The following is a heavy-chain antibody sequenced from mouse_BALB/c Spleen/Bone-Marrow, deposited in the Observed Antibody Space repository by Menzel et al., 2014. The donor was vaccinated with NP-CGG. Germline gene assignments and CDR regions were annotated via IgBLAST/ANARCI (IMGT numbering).Heavy chain of an antibody. CDR2: IRGGGGFT. V-gene: IGHV5-9-2*01. Sequence: DVMLVESGGGLVKSGGSLKLSCAASDFTFTNYGMSWFRQPPAERLEGFATIRGGGGFTFYPASVKGRFSISRDNSKNDPYMQLISLRSEDTAVYYGASHADYDQTEVWFVYWGQGTLVTVSA. J-gene: IGHJ3*01. CDR3: ASHADYDQTEVWFVY. CDR1: DFTFTNYG. D-gene: IGHD2-4*01.